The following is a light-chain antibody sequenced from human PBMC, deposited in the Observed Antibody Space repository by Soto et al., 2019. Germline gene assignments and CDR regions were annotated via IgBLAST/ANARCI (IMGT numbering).Light chain of an antibody. Sequence: QSVLTQPASVSGSPGQSITISCTGSNSDIGTYNYVSWYQQHPGKAPKLIIYEVTNRPSEVSDRFSGSKSGNTASLTISGLQSEDEAFYHCSSYSSTTPYILFGGVTQLTVL. CDR2: EVT. J-gene: IGLJ2*01. CDR3: SSYSSTTPYIL. CDR1: NSDIGTYNY. V-gene: IGLV2-14*01.